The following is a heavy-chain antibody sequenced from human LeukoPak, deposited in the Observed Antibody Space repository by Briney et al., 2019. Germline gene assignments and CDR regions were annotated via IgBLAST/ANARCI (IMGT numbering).Heavy chain of an antibody. CDR1: GFTFSSYA. V-gene: IGHV3-21*01. J-gene: IGHJ6*02. D-gene: IGHD2-2*01. Sequence: GGSLRLSCAASGFTFSSYAMHWVRQAPGKGLEWVSSISSSSSYIYYADSVKGRFTISRDNAKNSLYLQMNSLRAEDTAVYYCARDGTVVPAAIGYYYGMDVWGQGTTVTVSS. CDR3: ARDGTVVPAAIGYYYGMDV. CDR2: ISSSSSYI.